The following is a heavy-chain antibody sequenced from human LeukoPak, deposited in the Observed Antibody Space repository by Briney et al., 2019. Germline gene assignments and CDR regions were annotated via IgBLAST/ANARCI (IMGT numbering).Heavy chain of an antibody. CDR3: ARDFGY. D-gene: IGHD3-10*01. J-gene: IGHJ4*02. Sequence: GGSLRLSCAASGFTFSSSAMHWVRQAPGKGLEWVAVISYDGSNKYYADSVKGRFTISRDNSKNTLYLQMNSLRAEDTAVYYCARDFGYWGQGTLATVSS. V-gene: IGHV3-30-3*01. CDR1: GFTFSSSA. CDR2: ISYDGSNK.